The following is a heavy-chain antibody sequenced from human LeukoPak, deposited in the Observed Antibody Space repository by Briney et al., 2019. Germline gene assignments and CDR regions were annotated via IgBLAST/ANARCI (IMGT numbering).Heavy chain of an antibody. Sequence: GGSLRLSCAASGFTFSSYAMSWVRQAPGKGLEWVSAIGSGDGSTDYADSVQGRFTISRDNSKSTLYLQMNSLRAEDTAVYYCAKGFLGGTDQYFDSWGQGTLVTVSS. V-gene: IGHV3-23*01. J-gene: IGHJ4*02. CDR3: AKGFLGGTDQYFDS. CDR2: IGSGDGST. D-gene: IGHD6-19*01. CDR1: GFTFSSYA.